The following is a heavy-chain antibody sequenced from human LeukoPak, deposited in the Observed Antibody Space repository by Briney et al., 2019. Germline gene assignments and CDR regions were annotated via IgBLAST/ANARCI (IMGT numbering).Heavy chain of an antibody. CDR3: ARSTELSDPYFYYGMDV. V-gene: IGHV3-48*03. CDR2: ISSASGTI. CDR1: GFSFRSFE. J-gene: IGHJ6*02. D-gene: IGHD1-26*01. Sequence: PGGSLRLSCAASGFSFRSFEMSWVRQAPGKGLECIAYISSASGTIYHADSAKGRFTISRDNANNSLYLQMNSLRAEDTAIYYCARSTELSDPYFYYGMDVWGQGTTVTVSS.